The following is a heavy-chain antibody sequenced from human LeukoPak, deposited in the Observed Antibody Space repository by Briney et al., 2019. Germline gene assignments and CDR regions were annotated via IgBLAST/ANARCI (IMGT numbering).Heavy chain of an antibody. CDR1: GFTFSSYW. CDR2: IKQDGSEK. Sequence: GGSLRLSCAASGFTFSSYWMSWVRRAPGKGLEWVANIKQDGSEKYYVDSVKGRFTISRDNAKNSLYLQMNSLRAEDTAVYYCARDQRYCSSSSCPWEPFDYWGQGTLVTVSS. V-gene: IGHV3-7*05. CDR3: ARDQRYCSSSSCPWEPFDY. D-gene: IGHD2-2*01. J-gene: IGHJ4*02.